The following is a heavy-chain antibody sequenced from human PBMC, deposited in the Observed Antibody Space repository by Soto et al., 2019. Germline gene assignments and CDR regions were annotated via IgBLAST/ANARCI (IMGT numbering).Heavy chain of an antibody. CDR1: GGSIRSNKW. Sequence: KSSETLSLTCAVYGGSIRSNKWWSWVRQPPGKGLEWIGEIYHSGSTNYNPSLKSRVTISLDKSKNQFSLKLTSVTAADSAVYYCARDDHIVVVPTSLGAMDVWGQGTTVTVSS. D-gene: IGHD2-2*01. V-gene: IGHV4-4*02. CDR2: IYHSGST. J-gene: IGHJ6*02. CDR3: ARDDHIVVVPTSLGAMDV.